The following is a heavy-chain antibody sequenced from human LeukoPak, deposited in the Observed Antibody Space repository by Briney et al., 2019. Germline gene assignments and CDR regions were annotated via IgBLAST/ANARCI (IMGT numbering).Heavy chain of an antibody. J-gene: IGHJ4*02. CDR3: ATLGEYYDSSGYYYN. CDR1: GGSLSGYY. D-gene: IGHD3-22*01. CDR2: INHSGST. V-gene: IGHV4-34*01. Sequence: SETLSLTCAVYGGSLSGYYWGWIRQPPGKGLEWIGEINHSGSTYYNPSLKSRVTISVDSSKNQFSLKLTSVTAADTAVYYCATLGEYYDSSGYYYNWGQGTLVTVSS.